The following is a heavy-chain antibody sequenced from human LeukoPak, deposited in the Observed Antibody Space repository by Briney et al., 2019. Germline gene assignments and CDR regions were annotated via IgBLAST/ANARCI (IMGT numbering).Heavy chain of an antibody. D-gene: IGHD3-22*01. CDR3: ARGRIAKIVVVHSFSYGMDV. V-gene: IGHV4-34*01. CDR2: INDYTGDT. Sequence: SETLSLTCTVFGGSLTDYFWTWIRHSPRKGLEWIGEINDYTGDTNYNPSLNSRVSISLEKSKNQFSLELRSVTAADTAVYYCARGRIAKIVVVHSFSYGMDVWGQGTTVTVYS. CDR1: GGSLTDYF. J-gene: IGHJ6*02.